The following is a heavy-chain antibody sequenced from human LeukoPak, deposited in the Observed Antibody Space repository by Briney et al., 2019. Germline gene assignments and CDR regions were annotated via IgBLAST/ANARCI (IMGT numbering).Heavy chain of an antibody. Sequence: GSSVKVSCKASGGTFSSYAISWVRQAPGQGLEWMGGIIPIFGTANYAQKFQGRVTITADESTSTAYMELSSLRSEDTAVYYCARERARPGGYCSSTSCSLPFFDYWGQGTLVTVSP. CDR1: GGTFSSYA. CDR2: IIPIFGTA. J-gene: IGHJ4*02. D-gene: IGHD2-2*01. CDR3: ARERARPGGYCSSTSCSLPFFDY. V-gene: IGHV1-69*01.